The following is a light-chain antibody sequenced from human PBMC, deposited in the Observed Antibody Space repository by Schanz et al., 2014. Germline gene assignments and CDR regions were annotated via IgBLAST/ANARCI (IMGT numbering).Light chain of an antibody. CDR2: DVS. J-gene: IGLJ2*01. V-gene: IGLV2-14*01. CDR3: SSYTSNNSVV. Sequence: QSALTQPASVSGSPGQSITISCTGTSSDVGGYNYVSWYQQHPGKAPKLMIYDVSNRPSGVSNRFSASKSGNTASLTISGLQAEDEADYFCSSYTSNNSVVFGGGTKVTVL. CDR1: SSDVGGYNY.